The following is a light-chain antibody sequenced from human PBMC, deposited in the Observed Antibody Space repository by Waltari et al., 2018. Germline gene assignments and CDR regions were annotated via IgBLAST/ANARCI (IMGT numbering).Light chain of an antibody. J-gene: IGLJ3*02. CDR1: NSDIGYYNY. Sequence: QSALTQPASVSGSPGQSITISCTGTNSDIGYYNYVSWYRQHPDKAPKLMIFDVSRGPSGVSHRFSGSKSGNTASLTISGLQADDEARYYCAAYTSTNTLMFGGGTKVTVL. CDR3: AAYTSTNTLM. CDR2: DVS. V-gene: IGLV2-14*01.